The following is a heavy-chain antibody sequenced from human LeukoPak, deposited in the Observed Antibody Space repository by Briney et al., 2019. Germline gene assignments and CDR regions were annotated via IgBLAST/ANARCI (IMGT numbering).Heavy chain of an antibody. D-gene: IGHD6-19*01. J-gene: IGHJ4*02. CDR3: ARDVSGWSYFDY. V-gene: IGHV1-18*04. CDR1: GYTFSSYG. Sequence: GASVTVSCKASGYTFSSYGISWVRQAPGQGLEWMGWISGYNGNTNYAQKLQGRVTMTTDTSTSTAYMELRSLRSDDTAVYYCARDVSGWSYFDYWGQGTLVTVSS. CDR2: ISGYNGNT.